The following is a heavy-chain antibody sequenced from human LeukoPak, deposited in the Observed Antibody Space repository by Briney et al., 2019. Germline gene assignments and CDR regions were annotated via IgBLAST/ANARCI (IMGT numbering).Heavy chain of an antibody. CDR1: GFTFSNLA. CDR2: ISDSGGTT. Sequence: PGGSLRLSCVASGFTFSNLAVGWVRQAPGKGLEWVSVISDSGGTTYYADSVKGRFTISRDNSRNTLYLQMNSLRVDDTAVYYCAKDARRYSGWYFFDHWGQGTLVTVSS. CDR3: AKDARRYSGWYFFDH. J-gene: IGHJ4*02. V-gene: IGHV3-23*01. D-gene: IGHD6-19*01.